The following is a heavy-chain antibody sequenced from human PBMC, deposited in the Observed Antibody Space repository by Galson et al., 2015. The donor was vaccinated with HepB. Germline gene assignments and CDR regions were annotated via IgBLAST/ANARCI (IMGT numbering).Heavy chain of an antibody. D-gene: IGHD1-1*01. CDR3: ARALEPGYYYYYGMDV. V-gene: IGHV3-21*01. Sequence: SLRLSCAASGLTFSSYSMNWVRQAPGKGLEWVSSISSSSSYIYYADSVKGRFTISRDNAKNSLYLQMNSLRAEDTAVYYCARALEPGYYYYYGMDVWGQGTTVTVSS. J-gene: IGHJ6*02. CDR1: GLTFSSYS. CDR2: ISSSSSYI.